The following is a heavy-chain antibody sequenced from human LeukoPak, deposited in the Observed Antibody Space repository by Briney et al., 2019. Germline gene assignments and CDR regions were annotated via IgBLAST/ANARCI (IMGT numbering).Heavy chain of an antibody. J-gene: IGHJ4*02. D-gene: IGHD2-15*01. CDR2: IYASGST. CDR1: GGSISSYY. CDR3: AGEGVVVVAATHY. Sequence: SETLSLTCTVSGGSISSYYWSWIRQPAGKGLEWIGRIYASGSTNYNPSLKSRVTMSVDTSKNQFSLKLSSVTAADTAVYYCAGEGVVVVAATHYWGQGTLVTVSS. V-gene: IGHV4-4*07.